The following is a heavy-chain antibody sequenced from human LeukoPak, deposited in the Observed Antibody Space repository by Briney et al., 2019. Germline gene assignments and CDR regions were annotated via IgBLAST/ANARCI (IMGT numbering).Heavy chain of an antibody. D-gene: IGHD6-13*01. J-gene: IGHJ4*02. CDR2: IYYSGST. CDR1: GGSISSGGYY. CDR3: ARNQPSSGWYPGVFDY. V-gene: IGHV4-31*03. Sequence: SETLSLTCTVSGGSISSGGYYWSWIRQHPGKGLEWIGYIYYSGSTYYNPSLKSRVTISVDTSKNQFSLKLSSVTAADTAVYYCARNQPSSGWYPGVFDYWGQGTLVTVSS.